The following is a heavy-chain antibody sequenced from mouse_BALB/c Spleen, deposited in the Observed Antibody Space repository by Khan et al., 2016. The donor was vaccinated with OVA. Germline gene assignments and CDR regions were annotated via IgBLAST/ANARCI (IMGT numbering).Heavy chain of an antibody. CDR2: INPYNGGT. J-gene: IGHJ2*01. V-gene: IGHV1S136*01. CDR3: ARGNWQSYYFDY. CDR1: GYIFTNYV. Sequence: EVELVESGPELVKPGASVKMSCKASGYIFTNYVLHWVKQKSGQGLEWIGNINPYNGGTKYNEKFKGKATLASDKSSITAYMELSSLTSEDSAVYYCARGNWQSYYFDYWGQGTTLTRSS. D-gene: IGHD4-1*01.